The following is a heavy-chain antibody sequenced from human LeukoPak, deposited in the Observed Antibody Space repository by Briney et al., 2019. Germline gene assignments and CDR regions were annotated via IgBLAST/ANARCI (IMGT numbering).Heavy chain of an antibody. Sequence: GASVKVSCKVSGYTLTELSMHWVRQAPGKGLEWMGGLDPEDGETIYAQKFQGRVTMTEDTSTDTAYTELSSLRSEDTAVYYCATRAPPYYYYGMDVWGKGTTVTVSS. CDR2: LDPEDGET. CDR3: ATRAPPYYYYGMDV. V-gene: IGHV1-24*01. D-gene: IGHD1-26*01. J-gene: IGHJ6*04. CDR1: GYTLTELS.